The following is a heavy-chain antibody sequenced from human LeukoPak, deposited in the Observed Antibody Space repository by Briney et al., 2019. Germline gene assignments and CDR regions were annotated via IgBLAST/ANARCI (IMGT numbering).Heavy chain of an antibody. V-gene: IGHV3-7*01. CDR2: IRGDGSRL. CDR3: AKDLSPEYYYDSRGAFDI. J-gene: IGHJ3*02. D-gene: IGHD3-22*01. Sequence: GGSLRLSCVGSGFSISGFWMTWVRQAPGKGLEWVANIRGDGSRLYYVDSVKGRFTISRDNAKNSLYLQMSNLRAEDTSVYYCAKDLSPEYYYDSRGAFDIWGQGTMVTVSS. CDR1: GFSISGFW.